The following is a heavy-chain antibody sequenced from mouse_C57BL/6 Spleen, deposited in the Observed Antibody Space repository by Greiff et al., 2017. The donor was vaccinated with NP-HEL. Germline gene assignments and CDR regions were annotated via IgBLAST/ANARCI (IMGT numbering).Heavy chain of an antibody. D-gene: IGHD6-1*01. Sequence: EVHLVESGGGLVKPGGSLKLSCAASGFTFSSYAMSWVRQTPEKRLEWVATISDGGSYTYYPDNVKGRFTISRDNAKNNLYLQMSHLKSEDTAMYYCARDRRASYYFDYWGQGTTLTVSS. J-gene: IGHJ2*01. CDR3: ARDRRASYYFDY. CDR2: ISDGGSYT. CDR1: GFTFSSYA. V-gene: IGHV5-4*01.